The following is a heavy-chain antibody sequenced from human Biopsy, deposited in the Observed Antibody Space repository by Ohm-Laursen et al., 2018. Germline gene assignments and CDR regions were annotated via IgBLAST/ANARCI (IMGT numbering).Heavy chain of an antibody. Sequence: SLRLSCTASGFTFSSYAMNWVRQAPGEGLEWVSIIYLDGNTYYTDSVKGRFTISRDNSKNALYLQMNSLRPADTAKYYCVRGRAYWGQGTLVTVSS. V-gene: IGHV3-53*01. J-gene: IGHJ4*02. CDR1: GFTFSSYA. CDR3: VRGRAY. CDR2: IYLDGNT.